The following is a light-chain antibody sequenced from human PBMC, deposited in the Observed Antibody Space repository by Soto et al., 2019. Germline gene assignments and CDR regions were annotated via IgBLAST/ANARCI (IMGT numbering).Light chain of an antibody. CDR2: GSS. J-gene: IGKJ5*01. CDR1: TSVTNN. Sequence: EIVRTQSTATMYVSPGERVTLSCRSSTSVTNNLVLYQQKPGHAPRLLMYGSSIRATCIPARFSGSGSRTELTLTIRSRHSGCVAAYYCQKQDIWPPIPFGPGTRLE. CDR3: QKQDIWPPIP. V-gene: IGKV3-15*01.